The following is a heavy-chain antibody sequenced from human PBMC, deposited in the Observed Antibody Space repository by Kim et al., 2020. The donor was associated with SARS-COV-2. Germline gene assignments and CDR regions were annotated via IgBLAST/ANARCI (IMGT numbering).Heavy chain of an antibody. Sequence: KTGNPTYAHEFTGRFVFPLDTSDSTAYLQISSLKSEDTAVYYCATSGGSDYWGQGTLVTVSS. D-gene: IGHD1-26*01. CDR3: ATSGGSDY. V-gene: IGHV7-4-1*02. J-gene: IGHJ4*02. CDR2: KTGNP.